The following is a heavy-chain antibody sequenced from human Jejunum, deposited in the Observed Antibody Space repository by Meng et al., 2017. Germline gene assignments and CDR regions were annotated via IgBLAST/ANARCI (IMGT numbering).Heavy chain of an antibody. CDR3: ASRPVGIRTYYFDC. J-gene: IGHJ4*02. Sequence: QLQLLVSGPGLAKPSGTLSLPCAVSGGPITSTKWWSWVRQTPGKGLEWIGEVFHSGTPNYNPSLMSRLTMSVDKSKNQFSLNLTSVTAADTAVYYCASRPVGIRTYYFDCWGQGTLVTVSS. CDR2: VFHSGTP. D-gene: IGHD2-21*01. CDR1: GGPITSTKW. V-gene: IGHV4-4*02.